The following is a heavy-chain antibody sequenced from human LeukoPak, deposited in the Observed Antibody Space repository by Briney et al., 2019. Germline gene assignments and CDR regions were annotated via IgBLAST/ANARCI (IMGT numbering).Heavy chain of an antibody. J-gene: IGHJ4*02. CDR3: AKDMRNIAARSEVDY. CDR2: INSDATRT. CDR1: GFSFSTYW. Sequence: GGSLRLSCAASGFSFSTYWIHWVRQAPGKGLVWVSRINSDATRTTYADSVEGRFTISRDNSKNTLYLQMNSLRAEDTAVYYCAKDMRNIAARSEVDYWGQGTLVTVSS. D-gene: IGHD6-6*01. V-gene: IGHV3-74*01.